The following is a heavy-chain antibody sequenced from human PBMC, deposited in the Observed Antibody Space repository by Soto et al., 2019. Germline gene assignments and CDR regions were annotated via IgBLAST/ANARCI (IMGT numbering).Heavy chain of an antibody. CDR1: GFICSSYD. Sequence: VQMLESGGGLAQPGGSLRLSCAVSGFICSSYDMSWVRQAPGKGLEWVSTILVGGSTHYEDSVKGRFTISRDTSKNTVDLQMSSLTAGDTAFYYCAKATATSGGAFEIYGQGTMVTVSS. J-gene: IGHJ3*02. V-gene: IGHV3-23*01. D-gene: IGHD1-26*01. CDR3: AKATATSGGAFEI. CDR2: ILVGGST.